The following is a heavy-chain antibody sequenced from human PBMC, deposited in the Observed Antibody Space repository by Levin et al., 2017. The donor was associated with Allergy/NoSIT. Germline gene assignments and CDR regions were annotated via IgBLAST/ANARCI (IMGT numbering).Heavy chain of an antibody. J-gene: IGHJ5*02. CDR2: INSDGSST. V-gene: IGHV3-74*01. CDR1: GFTFSSYW. Sequence: GGSLRLSCAASGFTFSSYWMHWVRQAPGKGLVWVSRINSDGSSTSYADSVKGRFTISRDNAKNTLYLQMNSLRAEDTAVYYCARGIPFGWFDPWGQGTLVTVSS. D-gene: IGHD2-21*01. CDR3: ARGIPFGWFDP.